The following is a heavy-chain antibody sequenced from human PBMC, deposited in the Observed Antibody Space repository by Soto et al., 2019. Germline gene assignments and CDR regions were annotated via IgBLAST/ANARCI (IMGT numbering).Heavy chain of an antibody. V-gene: IGHV4-39*01. CDR1: GCSISSSSYF. Sequence: SETLSLTCSVSGCSISSSSYFWGWIRQPPGEGLEWIGSIYYSGSTYYNPSLKSRVTISVDTSKIQFFLKVTSLTAAYTAVYYCARHYSSGWDYFDYWGQGTLVTVSS. J-gene: IGHJ4*02. CDR2: IYYSGST. D-gene: IGHD6-19*01. CDR3: ARHYSSGWDYFDY.